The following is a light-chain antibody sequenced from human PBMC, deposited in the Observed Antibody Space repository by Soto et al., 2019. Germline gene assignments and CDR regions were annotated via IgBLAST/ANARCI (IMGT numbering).Light chain of an antibody. J-gene: IGKJ4*01. Sequence: EIVMTKSPATVSVSPGERVTLSCRASQGVGGTLAWYQHKPGQTPRLLIYGASTRATGIPARFSGSGSGTEFTLTIDSLQSEDFAVYYCQRYNNWPLTFGGGTMVDIK. CDR1: QGVGGT. CDR2: GAS. CDR3: QRYNNWPLT. V-gene: IGKV3-15*01.